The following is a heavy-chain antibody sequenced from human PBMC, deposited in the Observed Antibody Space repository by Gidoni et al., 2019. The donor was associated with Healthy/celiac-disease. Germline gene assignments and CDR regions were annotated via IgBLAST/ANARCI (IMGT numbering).Heavy chain of an antibody. D-gene: IGHD3-22*01. J-gene: IGHJ6*02. CDR2: IYTSGST. CDR3: AREQYYYDSSGYFAYYGMDV. V-gene: IGHV4-61*02. CDR1: GGSISSGSYY. Sequence: QVQLQESGPGLVKPSQTLSLTCTVSGGSISSGSYYWSWIRQPAGKGLEWIGRIYTSGSTNYNPSLKSRVTISVDTSKNQFSLKLSSVTAADTAVYYCAREQYYYDSSGYFAYYGMDVWGQGTTVTVSS.